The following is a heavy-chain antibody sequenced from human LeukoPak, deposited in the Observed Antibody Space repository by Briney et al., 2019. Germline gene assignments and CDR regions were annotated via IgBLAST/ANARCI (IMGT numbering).Heavy chain of an antibody. D-gene: IGHD3-22*01. Sequence: GGSLRLSCAASGFPFSGYAMHWVRQAPGKGLEWVAVMSHDGTNKYYADSVKGRFTISRDNSKNTLYLQMDSLRTEDTAVYCCARHRGPSLHSSGYFDYWGQGTLVTVSS. V-gene: IGHV3-30-3*01. CDR1: GFPFSGYA. CDR2: MSHDGTNK. J-gene: IGHJ4*02. CDR3: ARHRGPSLHSSGYFDY.